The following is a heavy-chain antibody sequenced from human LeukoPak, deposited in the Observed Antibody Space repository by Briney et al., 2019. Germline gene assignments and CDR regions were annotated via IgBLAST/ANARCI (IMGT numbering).Heavy chain of an antibody. V-gene: IGHV4-38-2*02. CDR2: MYHSGTT. D-gene: IGHD3-10*01. Sequence: SETLSLTCTVSGYSISSGYYWGWIRQPPGKGLEWIGSMYHSGTTSYNPSLKSRVTMSVDTSKNQFSLELSSVTAADTAVYYCARVLDYYGSGTRDFDYWGQGTLVTVSS. CDR3: ARVLDYYGSGTRDFDY. CDR1: GYSISSGYY. J-gene: IGHJ4*02.